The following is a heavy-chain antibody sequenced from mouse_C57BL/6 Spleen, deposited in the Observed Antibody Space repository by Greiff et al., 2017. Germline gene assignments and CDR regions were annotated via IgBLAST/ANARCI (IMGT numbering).Heavy chain of an antibody. J-gene: IGHJ1*03. Sequence: VQLQQPGAELVKPGASVKVSCKASGYTFTSYWMHWVKQRPGQGLEWIGRIHPSDSDTNYNQKFKGKATLTVDKSSSTAYMQLSSLTSEDSAVYYCAISLGRGSWYFDVWGTGTTVTVSS. CDR1: GYTFTSYW. D-gene: IGHD4-1*01. CDR2: IHPSDSDT. V-gene: IGHV1-74*01. CDR3: AISLGRGSWYFDV.